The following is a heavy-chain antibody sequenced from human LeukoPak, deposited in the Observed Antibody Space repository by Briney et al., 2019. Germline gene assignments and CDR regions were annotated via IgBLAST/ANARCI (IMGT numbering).Heavy chain of an antibody. CDR3: AKEVTVAGRGHY. D-gene: IGHD6-19*01. J-gene: IGHJ4*02. CDR2: ISYDGSNK. Sequence: GRSLRISCAASGFTFSSNGMHCVRQAPGKGLEWVAVISYDGSNKYYADSVKGRFTISRDNSKNTLYLQMNSLRAEDTAVYYCAKEVTVAGRGHYWGQGTLVTVSS. V-gene: IGHV3-30*18. CDR1: GFTFSSNG.